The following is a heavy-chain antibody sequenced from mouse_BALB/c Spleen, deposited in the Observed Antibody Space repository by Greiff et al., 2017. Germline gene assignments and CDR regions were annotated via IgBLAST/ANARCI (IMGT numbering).Heavy chain of an antibody. V-gene: IGHV2-6-7*01. D-gene: IGHD2-1*01. J-gene: IGHJ3*01. CDR3: AREDYGNYGGFAY. CDR1: GFSFTGYG. CDR2: IWGDGST. Sequence: QVQLKESGPGLVAPSQSLSITCTVSGFSFTGYGVNWVRQPPGKGLEWLGMIWGDGSTDYYSALKSRLSISKDNSTSQVFLIMNSLQTDDAARYCCAREDYGNYGGFAYWGHGTLVTVSA.